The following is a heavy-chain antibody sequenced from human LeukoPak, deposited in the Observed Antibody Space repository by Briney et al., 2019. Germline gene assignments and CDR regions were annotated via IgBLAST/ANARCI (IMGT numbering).Heavy chain of an antibody. CDR2: INPDSGGT. Sequence: GASVKVSCKASGYTFTDYYMHWVRQAPGQGLEWMGRINPDSGGTNYAQKFQGRVTMTRDTSISTAYMELSRLRSDDTAVYYCASTSKVVVTYYFDYWGQGTLVTVSS. CDR1: GYTFTDYY. D-gene: IGHD3-22*01. J-gene: IGHJ4*02. CDR3: ASTSKVVVTYYFDY. V-gene: IGHV1-2*06.